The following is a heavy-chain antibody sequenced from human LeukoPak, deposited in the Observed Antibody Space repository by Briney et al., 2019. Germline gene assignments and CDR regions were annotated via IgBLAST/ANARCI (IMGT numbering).Heavy chain of an antibody. CDR1: GGSISTYF. Sequence: SETLSLTCTVSGGSISTYFWSWIRQPPGKGLEWIGYIYYGGGTNYNPSLKSRVTVSVDSSKNQFSLKLSSVTAADTAVYYCARTKYSSSDAFDIWGQGTMVTVSS. CDR2: IYYGGGT. J-gene: IGHJ3*02. CDR3: ARTKYSSSDAFDI. V-gene: IGHV4-59*08. D-gene: IGHD6-6*01.